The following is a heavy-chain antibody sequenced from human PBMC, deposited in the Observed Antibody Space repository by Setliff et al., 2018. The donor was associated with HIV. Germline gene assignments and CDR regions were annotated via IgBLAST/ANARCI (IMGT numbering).Heavy chain of an antibody. CDR3: ARRPAGAVAGGYGMDV. Sequence: PSETLSLTCAVSNYSISSAHYWGWIRHPPGKGLEWIGSIYHSGSTYYNPSLKSRVTISVDTSKNQFSLKLSSVTAADTAVYYCARRPAGAVAGGYGMDVWGQGTTVTVSS. V-gene: IGHV4-38-2*01. CDR1: NYSISSAHY. J-gene: IGHJ6*02. D-gene: IGHD6-19*01. CDR2: IYHSGST.